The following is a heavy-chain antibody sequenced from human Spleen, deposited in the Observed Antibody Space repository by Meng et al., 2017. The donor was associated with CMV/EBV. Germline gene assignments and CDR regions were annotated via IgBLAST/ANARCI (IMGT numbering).Heavy chain of an antibody. Sequence: GESLKISCAASGFTFSSYAMHWVRQAPGKGLEWVAVISYDGSNKYYADSVKGRFTISRDNSKNTLYLQMNSLRAEDTAVYYCARDEYEWELLYAFDIWGQGTMVTVS. CDR2: ISYDGSNK. V-gene: IGHV3-30-3*01. J-gene: IGHJ3*02. D-gene: IGHD1-26*01. CDR3: ARDEYEWELLYAFDI. CDR1: GFTFSSYA.